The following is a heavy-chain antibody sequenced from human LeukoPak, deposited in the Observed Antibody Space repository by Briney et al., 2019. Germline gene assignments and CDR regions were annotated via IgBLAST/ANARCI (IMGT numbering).Heavy chain of an antibody. CDR3: ASNGNRPTRYFDY. J-gene: IGHJ4*02. CDR1: GGSFSGYY. D-gene: IGHD1-14*01. V-gene: IGHV4-34*01. CDR2: INHSGST. Sequence: SETLSLTCAVYGGSFSGYYWSWIRQPPGKGLEWIGEINHSGSTNHNPSLKSRVTISVDTSKNQFSLKLSSVTAADTAVYYCASNGNRPTRYFDYWGQGTLVTVSS.